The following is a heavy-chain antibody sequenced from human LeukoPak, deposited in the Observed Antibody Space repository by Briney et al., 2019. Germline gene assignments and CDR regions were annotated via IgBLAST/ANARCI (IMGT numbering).Heavy chain of an antibody. V-gene: IGHV3-73*01. CDR1: GFTFSGSA. Sequence: GGSLKLSCAASGFTFSGSAMHWVRQASGKGLEWIGRIRSKANSYATTYAASVKGRFTISRDDSKNTAYLQMDSLKTEDTAVYYCTSRLTTVTTSDDWGQGTLVTVSS. D-gene: IGHD4-17*01. CDR3: TSRLTTVTTSDD. CDR2: IRSKANSYAT. J-gene: IGHJ4*02.